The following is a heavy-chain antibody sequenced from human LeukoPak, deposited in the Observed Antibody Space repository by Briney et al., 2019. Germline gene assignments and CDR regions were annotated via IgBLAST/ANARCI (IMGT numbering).Heavy chain of an antibody. J-gene: IGHJ4*02. CDR1: GGSISSYY. CDR2: IYYSGST. V-gene: IGHV4-59*01. D-gene: IGHD2-21*01. Sequence: SETLSLTCTVSGGSISSYYWSWIRQPPGKGLEWIGYIYYSGSTNYNPSLKSRVTISVDTSKNQFSLKLSSVTAAGTAVYYCARGGHILFDYWGQGTLVTVSS. CDR3: ARGGHILFDY.